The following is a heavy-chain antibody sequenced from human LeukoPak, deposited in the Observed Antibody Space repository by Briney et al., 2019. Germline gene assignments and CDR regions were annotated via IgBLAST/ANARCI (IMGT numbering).Heavy chain of an antibody. Sequence: GGSLRLSCAASGFTFSSYSMNWVRQAPGKGLEWVSSISSTSSYIYYADSVKGRFTISRDNSKNTLYLQMNSLRAEDTAVYYCAKDYSYDSSGYYLSWGQGTLVTVSS. CDR3: AKDYSYDSSGYYLS. D-gene: IGHD3-22*01. V-gene: IGHV3-21*04. CDR1: GFTFSSYS. CDR2: ISSTSSYI. J-gene: IGHJ5*02.